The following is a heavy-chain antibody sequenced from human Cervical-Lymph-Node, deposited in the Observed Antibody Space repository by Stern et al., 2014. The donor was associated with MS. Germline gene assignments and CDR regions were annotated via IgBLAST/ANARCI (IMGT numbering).Heavy chain of an antibody. J-gene: IGHJ4*02. CDR1: IGSISRTRW. CDR2: VYHNGGT. CDR3: ATMSWKAVAGSVSVFDY. Sequence: QVQLQESGPGLVKPSGTLSLTCAVSIGSISRTRWWSWVRQPPGKGLEWIGEVYHNGGTNYNPSLKSRGTISVDKSKSQFSLNLTSVTAADTAVYYCATMSWKAVAGSVSVFDYWGQGTLVTVSS. V-gene: IGHV4-4*02. D-gene: IGHD6-19*01.